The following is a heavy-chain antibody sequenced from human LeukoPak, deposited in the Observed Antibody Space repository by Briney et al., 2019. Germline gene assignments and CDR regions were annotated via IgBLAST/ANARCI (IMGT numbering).Heavy chain of an antibody. CDR2: IKSDGSN. CDR3: ARGMSGYYGMDV. Sequence: GGSLRLSCAASGFTFSSYWMHWVRQAPGKGLVWVSRIKSDGSNYYADSVKGRYTIFRDNAKNTLYLQMNSLRAEDTAVYYCARGMSGYYGMDVWGQGTTVTVSS. J-gene: IGHJ6*02. CDR1: GFTFSSYW. V-gene: IGHV3-74*01.